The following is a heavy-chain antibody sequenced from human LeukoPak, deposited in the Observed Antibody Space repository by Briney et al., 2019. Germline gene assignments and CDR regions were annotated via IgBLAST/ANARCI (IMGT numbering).Heavy chain of an antibody. J-gene: IGHJ4*02. D-gene: IGHD3-10*01. V-gene: IGHV3-23*01. Sequence: GGSVRLSCAASGFTFSSYAMSWVRQAPGKGLEWVSAISGSGGSTYYADSEKGRFTISRDNSKNTLYLQMNSLRAEDTAVYYCAKIGGGAHYYGSGSLDYWGQGTLVTVSS. CDR2: ISGSGGST. CDR1: GFTFSSYA. CDR3: AKIGGGAHYYGSGSLDY.